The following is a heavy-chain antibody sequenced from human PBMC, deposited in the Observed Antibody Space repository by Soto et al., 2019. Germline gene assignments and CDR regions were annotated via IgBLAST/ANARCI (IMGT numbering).Heavy chain of an antibody. CDR1: GGSISSYY. D-gene: IGHD2-21*01. Sequence: SETLSLTCTVSGGSISSYYWSWIRQPPGKEMDWIGYIYYSGNTNYNPSLKSRVTISLDTSKNQFSLKLTSVTAADTAVYYCARGRGVVRSLYYFDYWGQGTLVTVSS. J-gene: IGHJ4*02. V-gene: IGHV4-59*01. CDR2: IYYSGNT. CDR3: ARGRGVVRSLYYFDY.